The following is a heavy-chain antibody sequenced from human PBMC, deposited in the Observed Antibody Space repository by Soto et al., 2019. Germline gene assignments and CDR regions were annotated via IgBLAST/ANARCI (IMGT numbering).Heavy chain of an antibody. V-gene: IGHV4-30-4*01. D-gene: IGHD3-22*01. CDR2: IYYSGST. Sequence: SETLSLTCTVSGGSISSGDYYWSWIRQPPGKGLEWIGYIYYSGSTYYNPSLKSRVTISVDTSKNQFSLKLSSVPAADTAVYYCARGSYYYDNSGYYHYWGQGTLVTVSS. J-gene: IGHJ4*02. CDR1: GGSISSGDYY. CDR3: ARGSYYYDNSGYYHY.